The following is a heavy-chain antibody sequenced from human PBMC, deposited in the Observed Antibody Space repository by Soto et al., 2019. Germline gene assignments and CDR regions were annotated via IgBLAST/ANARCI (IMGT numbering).Heavy chain of an antibody. Sequence: EVQLLESGGGLVQPGGSLRLSCAASGFTFSSYAMSWVRQAPGKGLEWVSAISGNDFSTFYADSVKGRFTISRDNSKSTLYMQRNSLRAEDTAVYYCAKRNYYDYDAFDIWGQGTMVTVSS. CDR2: ISGNDFST. CDR1: GFTFSSYA. J-gene: IGHJ3*02. D-gene: IGHD3-22*01. CDR3: AKRNYYDYDAFDI. V-gene: IGHV3-23*01.